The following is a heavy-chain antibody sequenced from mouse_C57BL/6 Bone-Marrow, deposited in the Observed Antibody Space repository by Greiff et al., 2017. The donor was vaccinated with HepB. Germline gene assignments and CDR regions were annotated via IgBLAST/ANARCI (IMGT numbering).Heavy chain of an antibody. Sequence: QVQLKQSGPGLVQPSQSLSITCTVSGFSFTSYGVHWVRQCPGKGLEWLGVIWSGGGTDYNAAFISRLSISKDNSKSKVFFKLNSLQADDTAIYYCARYGNDWYFDVWGTGTTVTVSS. CDR1: GFSFTSYG. J-gene: IGHJ1*03. CDR3: ARYGNDWYFDV. CDR2: IWSGGGT. V-gene: IGHV2-2*01. D-gene: IGHD2-1*01.